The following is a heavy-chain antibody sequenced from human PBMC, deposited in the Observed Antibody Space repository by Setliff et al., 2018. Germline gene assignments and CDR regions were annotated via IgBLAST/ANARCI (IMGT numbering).Heavy chain of an antibody. CDR3: AHIMGRVWDY. J-gene: IGHJ4*02. D-gene: IGHD1-26*01. CDR1: GFSPTTASVG. Sequence: ESGPTLVNPTETLTLTCSFSGFSPTTASVGVGWIRQPPGKALEWLGLIYWDDDERYSPSLKNRVRFTKYNPRNQVILVMTNVEPEDTGTYYCAHIMGRVWDYWGPGTLVTVSS. V-gene: IGHV2-5*02. CDR2: IYWDDDE.